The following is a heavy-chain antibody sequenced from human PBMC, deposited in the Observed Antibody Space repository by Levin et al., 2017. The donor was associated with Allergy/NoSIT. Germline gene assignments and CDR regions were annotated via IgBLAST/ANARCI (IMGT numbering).Heavy chain of an antibody. V-gene: IGHV1-69*13. D-gene: IGHD4-11*01. J-gene: IGHJ6*02. CDR3: ARPSTVTTNYYYGMDV. Sequence: SVKVSCKASGGTFSSYAISWVRQAPGQGLEWMGGIIPIFGTANYAQKFQGRVTITADESTSTAYMELSSLRSEDTAVYYCARPSTVTTNYYYGMDVWGQGTTVTVSS. CDR2: IIPIFGTA. CDR1: GGTFSSYA.